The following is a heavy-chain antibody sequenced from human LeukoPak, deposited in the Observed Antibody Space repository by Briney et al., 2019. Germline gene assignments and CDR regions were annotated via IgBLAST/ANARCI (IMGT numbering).Heavy chain of an antibody. CDR3: ARDHHYDILTGYYPGDY. D-gene: IGHD3-9*01. Sequence: ASVKVSCKVSGYTLTELSMHWVRQAPGQRLEWMGWINAGNGNTKYSQKFQGRVTITRDTSASTAYMELSSLRSEDTAVYYCARDHHYDILTGYYPGDYWGQGTLVTVSS. CDR2: INAGNGNT. J-gene: IGHJ4*02. CDR1: GYTLTELS. V-gene: IGHV1-3*01.